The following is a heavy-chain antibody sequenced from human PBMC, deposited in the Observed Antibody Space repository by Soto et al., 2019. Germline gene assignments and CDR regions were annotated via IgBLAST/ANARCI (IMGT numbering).Heavy chain of an antibody. CDR1: GDSISSGGYY. Sequence: SETLSLTCTVSGDSISSGGYYWSWIRQPPGKGLEWIGSIYYSGITYYNPSLKRRFTISVDTSKNQFSLKLSSVTAADTAVYYCASTPPMKWWEWFDPWGQGTLVTVSS. CDR3: ASTPPMKWWEWFDP. D-gene: IGHD2-15*01. CDR2: IYYSGIT. V-gene: IGHV4-39*01. J-gene: IGHJ5*02.